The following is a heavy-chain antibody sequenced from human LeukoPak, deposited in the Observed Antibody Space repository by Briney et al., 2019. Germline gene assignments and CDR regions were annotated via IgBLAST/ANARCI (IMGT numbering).Heavy chain of an antibody. J-gene: IGHJ4*02. Sequence: SVKVSCKASGGTFSSYAISWVRQAPGQGLEWMGGIIPIFGTANYAQKFQGRVTITADESTSTAYMELSSLRSEDTAVYYCARGGYDNSGYYPPFDYWGQGTLVTVSS. CDR2: IIPIFGTA. CDR3: ARGGYDNSGYYPPFDY. CDR1: GGTFSSYA. V-gene: IGHV1-69*13. D-gene: IGHD3-22*01.